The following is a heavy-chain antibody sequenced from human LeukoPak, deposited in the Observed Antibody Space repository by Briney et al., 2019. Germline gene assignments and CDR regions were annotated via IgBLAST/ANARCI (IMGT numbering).Heavy chain of an antibody. D-gene: IGHD3-10*01. CDR1: SGSISSGDYY. CDR2: IYYSGST. Sequence: SETLSLTCTVSSGSISSGDYYWSWIRQPPGKGLEWIGYIYYSGSTYYSPSLKSRVTISVDTSKNQFSLKLSSVTAADTAVYYCARAKTYYYGSGRCTIDWFDPWGQGTLVTVSS. J-gene: IGHJ5*02. V-gene: IGHV4-30-4*01. CDR3: ARAKTYYYGSGRCTIDWFDP.